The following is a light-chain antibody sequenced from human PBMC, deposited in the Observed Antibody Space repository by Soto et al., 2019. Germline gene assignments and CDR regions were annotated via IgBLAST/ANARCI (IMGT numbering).Light chain of an antibody. Sequence: HSVLPHPPPGSGLLGRPLTISALGTAVDIGGYKYVSWYQQHPGKAPKLMIFEVSNRPSGVSDRFSGSNSGNTASLTISGLQAEDEADYYCTSYSRYSVLVFGGGTKVTVL. J-gene: IGLJ3*02. V-gene: IGLV2-14*01. CDR1: AVDIGGYKY. CDR3: TSYSRYSVLV. CDR2: EVS.